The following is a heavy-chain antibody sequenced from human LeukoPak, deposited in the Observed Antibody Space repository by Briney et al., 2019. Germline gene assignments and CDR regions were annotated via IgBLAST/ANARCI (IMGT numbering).Heavy chain of an antibody. V-gene: IGHV3-53*04. CDR3: ASYLPYGMDV. CDR2: IYNSGST. J-gene: IGHJ6*02. D-gene: IGHD3-10*01. Sequence: GRSLRPSCAASGFTVSSNYMSCVSQAPGKGLEWVSVIYNSGSTDYADSVKGRFTISRHNSENTLYLQMNSLRAEDTAVYYCASYLPYGMDVWGQGTTVTVSS. CDR1: GFTVSSNY.